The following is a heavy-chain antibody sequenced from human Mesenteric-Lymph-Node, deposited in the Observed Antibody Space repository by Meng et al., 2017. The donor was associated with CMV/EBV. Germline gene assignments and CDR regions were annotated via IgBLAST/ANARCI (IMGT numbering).Heavy chain of an antibody. V-gene: IGHV4-34*01. CDR3: AGRVWGDV. D-gene: IGHD7-27*01. Sequence: SETLSLTCAVYGGSFSGYYWSWIRQPPGKGLEWIGEINHSGSTNYNPSLKSRVTISVDTSKNQFSLKLSSVTAADTAVYYCAGRVWGDVWGQGTTVTVSS. CDR1: GGSFSGYY. CDR2: INHSGST. J-gene: IGHJ6*02.